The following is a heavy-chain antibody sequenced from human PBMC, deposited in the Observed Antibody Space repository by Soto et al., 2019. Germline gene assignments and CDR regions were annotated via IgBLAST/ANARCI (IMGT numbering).Heavy chain of an antibody. Sequence: ASVKVSCKASGYTFTSSYMNWVRQAPGQGLEWMGRINPSVGRTSYAQKFQGRVTMTRDTSTSTVYMELSSLRSEDTAVYYCARDPIVHSSSTYFDYWGQGTWVTVSS. CDR3: ARDPIVHSSSTYFDY. V-gene: IGHV1-46*01. CDR1: GYTFTSSY. CDR2: INPSVGRT. J-gene: IGHJ4*02. D-gene: IGHD6-6*01.